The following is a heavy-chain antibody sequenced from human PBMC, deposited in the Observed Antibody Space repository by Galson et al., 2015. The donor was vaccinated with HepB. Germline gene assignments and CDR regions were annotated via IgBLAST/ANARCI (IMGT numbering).Heavy chain of an antibody. J-gene: IGHJ4*02. CDR2: ISWNGGDI. CDR1: GFSFDDYA. V-gene: IGHV3-9*01. CDR3: AKDRGLRDYDSIDY. Sequence: SLRLSCATSGFSFDDYAMHWVRQAPGKGLEWVSSISWNGGDITYAGSVKGRCTISRDQAQNFVFLQMNSLRDEDTAFYYCAKDRGLRDYDSIDYWGQGTLVTVSS. D-gene: IGHD3-22*01.